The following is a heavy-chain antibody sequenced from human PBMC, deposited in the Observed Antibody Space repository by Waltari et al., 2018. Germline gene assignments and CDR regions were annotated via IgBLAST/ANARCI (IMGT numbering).Heavy chain of an antibody. CDR3: ARERGDYYDSSGYYY. V-gene: IGHV1-3*01. CDR2: INAGNGNT. D-gene: IGHD3-22*01. Sequence: QVQLVQSGAEVKKPGASVKVSCKASGYPFTSYAMHWVRQAPGQRLEWMGWINAGNGNTKYSQKFQGRVTITRDTSASTAYMELSSLRSEDTAVYYCARERGDYYDSSGYYYWGQGTLVTVSS. CDR1: GYPFTSYA. J-gene: IGHJ4*02.